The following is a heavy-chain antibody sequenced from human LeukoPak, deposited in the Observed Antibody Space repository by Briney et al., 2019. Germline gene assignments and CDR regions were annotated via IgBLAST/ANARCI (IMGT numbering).Heavy chain of an antibody. J-gene: IGHJ4*02. CDR2: IGDDGSIT. V-gene: IGHV3-74*01. CDR3: VRRYYEYNVYDRHFDF. CDR1: GFTSSRDW. Sequence: GGPLRPSGAPSGFTSSRDWMHWVRQAPGKGRVWASRIGDDGSITTYADSEQGRFTISRDNAKSTVFLQMNSLRVEDTAVYFCVRRYYEYNVYDRHFDFWGQGILVTVSS. D-gene: IGHD5/OR15-5a*01.